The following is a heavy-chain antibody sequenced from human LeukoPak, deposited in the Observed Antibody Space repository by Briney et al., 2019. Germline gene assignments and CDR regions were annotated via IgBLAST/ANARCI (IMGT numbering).Heavy chain of an antibody. J-gene: IGHJ4*02. CDR1: GGTFSSYA. CDR3: ARAPDYYDSSGYFRFDY. CDR2: IIPIFGTA. V-gene: IGHV1-69*05. D-gene: IGHD3-22*01. Sequence: ASVKVSCKASGGTFSSYAISWVRQAPGQGLEWMGGIIPIFGTANYAQKFQGRVMITTDESTSTAYMELSSLRSEDTAVYYCARAPDYYDSSGYFRFDYWGQGTLVTVSS.